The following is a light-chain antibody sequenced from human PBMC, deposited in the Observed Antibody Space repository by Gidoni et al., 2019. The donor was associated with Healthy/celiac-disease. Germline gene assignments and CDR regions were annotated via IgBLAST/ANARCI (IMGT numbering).Light chain of an antibody. CDR1: QSISSY. J-gene: IGKJ4*01. CDR3: QQSYSTPLT. CDR2: AAS. V-gene: IGKV1-39*01. Sequence: DIQMTQSPSSLSASVGDRVTITCRASQSISSYLNWYQQKPGKAKLLIYAASSLQSGVPSRFSGSGSGTDFTLTISSLQPEDFATYYCQQSYSTPLTFGGGTKVEIK.